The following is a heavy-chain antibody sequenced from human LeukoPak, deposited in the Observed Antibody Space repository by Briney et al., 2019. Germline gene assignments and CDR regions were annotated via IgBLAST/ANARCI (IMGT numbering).Heavy chain of an antibody. Sequence: PSETLSLTCAVSGGAISSNYWSWIRQPPGKGLEWIGYIHTSGSTNYIPSLKSRVTISVDTSKNQFSLKLGSVTAADTAVYYCARLVYSLDGSGYNWFDPWGQGTLVTVSS. D-gene: IGHD2-15*01. CDR2: IHTSGST. J-gene: IGHJ5*02. V-gene: IGHV4-4*09. CDR3: ARLVYSLDGSGYNWFDP. CDR1: GGAISSNY.